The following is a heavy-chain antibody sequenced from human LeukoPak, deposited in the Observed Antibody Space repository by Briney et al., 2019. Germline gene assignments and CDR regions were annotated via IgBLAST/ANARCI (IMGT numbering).Heavy chain of an antibody. CDR3: AANSADYNTLGSSYKV. Sequence: SETLSLTCAVYGGSFSGYYWSWIRQPPGKGLEWIGEINHSGSTNYNPSLKSRVTISVDTSKNQLSLKLSSVTAADTAVYYCAANSADYNTLGSSYKVWGLGTLVTVSS. CDR2: INHSGST. CDR1: GGSFSGYY. V-gene: IGHV4-34*01. D-gene: IGHD3-10*01. J-gene: IGHJ4*02.